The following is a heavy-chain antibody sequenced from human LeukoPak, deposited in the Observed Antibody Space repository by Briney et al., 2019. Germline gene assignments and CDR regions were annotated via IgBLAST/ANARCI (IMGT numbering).Heavy chain of an antibody. J-gene: IGHJ4*02. V-gene: IGHV3-11*01. CDR3: ATRPYSSSWSFDY. Sequence: PGGSLRLSCAASGFTFSDYYMSWIRQAPGKGLEWVSYISSSGSTIYYADSVKGRFTISRDNAKNSLYLQMNSLRAEDTAVYYCATRPYSSSWSFDYWGQGTLVTVSS. CDR2: ISSSGSTI. D-gene: IGHD6-13*01. CDR1: GFTFSDYY.